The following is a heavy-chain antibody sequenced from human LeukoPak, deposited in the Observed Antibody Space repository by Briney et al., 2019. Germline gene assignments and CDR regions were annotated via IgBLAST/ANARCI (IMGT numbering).Heavy chain of an antibody. V-gene: IGHV4-61*09. CDR2: IYISGST. D-gene: IGHD4-11*01. CDR1: GGSISSGGYY. CDR3: ARDPDYSNYQYYYYYYMDV. J-gene: IGHJ6*03. Sequence: SETLSLTYAVSGGSISSGGYYWSWIRQPAGKGLEWIGHIYISGSTSYNPSLKSRVTISVDTSKNQFSLKLSSVTAADTAVYYCARDPDYSNYQYYYYYYMDVWGKGTTVTVSS.